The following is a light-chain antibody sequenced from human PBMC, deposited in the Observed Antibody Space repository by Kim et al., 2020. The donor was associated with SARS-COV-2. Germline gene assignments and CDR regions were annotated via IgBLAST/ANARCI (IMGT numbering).Light chain of an antibody. J-gene: IGLJ2*01. Sequence: GKRVTISCSGSSSNIGIKTVSWYQQLPGTAPKLRIYNNDQRPSGVPARFSGSKSGTSASLATSGLQSEDEADYYCAAWDDSLNGVVFGGGTKLTVL. CDR2: NND. V-gene: IGLV1-44*01. CDR1: SSNIGIKT. CDR3: AAWDDSLNGVV.